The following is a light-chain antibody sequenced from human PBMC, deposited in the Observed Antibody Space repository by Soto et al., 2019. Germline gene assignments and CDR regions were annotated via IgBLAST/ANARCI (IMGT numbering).Light chain of an antibody. CDR3: QQRSNWPPYT. CDR2: DAS. V-gene: IGKV3-11*01. Sequence: EIVLTQSPATLSLSPGERATLSCRASQSVSSYLAWYQQKPGQAPRLLIYDASNRATGIPARFSGSGSGTYFTLTISSLEPEDFAVYYCQQRSNWPPYTFGQGTKLDIK. J-gene: IGKJ2*01. CDR1: QSVSSY.